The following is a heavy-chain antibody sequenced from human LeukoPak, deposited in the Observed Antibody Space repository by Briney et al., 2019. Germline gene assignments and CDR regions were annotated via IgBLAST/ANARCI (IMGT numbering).Heavy chain of an antibody. J-gene: IGHJ2*01. D-gene: IGHD4-17*01. CDR1: GGSISSYY. CDR3: ARHPFYGDYTGWYFDL. V-gene: IGHV4-59*08. Sequence: SETLSLTCTVSGGSISSYYWSWIRQPPGKGLEWIGYICYSGSTNYNPSLRSRVTISVDTSKNQFSLKLSSVTAADTAVYYCARHPFYGDYTGWYFDLWGRGTLVTVSS. CDR2: ICYSGST.